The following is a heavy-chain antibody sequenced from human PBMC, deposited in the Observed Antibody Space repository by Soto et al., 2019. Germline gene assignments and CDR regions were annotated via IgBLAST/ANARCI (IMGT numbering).Heavy chain of an antibody. CDR3: ATLIWFGELNDY. J-gene: IGHJ4*02. V-gene: IGHV3-30*03. Sequence: PGGSLRLSCAASGFTFSSYGMHWVRQAPGKGLEWVAVISYDGSNKYYADSVKGRFTISRDNSKNTLYLQMNSLRAEDTAVYYCATLIWFGELNDYWGQGTLVTVSS. CDR2: ISYDGSNK. D-gene: IGHD3-10*01. CDR1: GFTFSSYG.